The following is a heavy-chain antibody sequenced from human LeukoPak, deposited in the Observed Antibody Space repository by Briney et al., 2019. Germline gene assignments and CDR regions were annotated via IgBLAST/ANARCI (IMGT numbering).Heavy chain of an antibody. Sequence: GGSLRLSCAVSGITFDDFGMSWVRQAPGKGLEWVSGINWNGGTTAYADSVKGRFTISRDNAKNSLYLQMNSLRAEDTALYYCARENGCGGDCYYFDYWGQGTLVTVSS. V-gene: IGHV3-20*04. CDR1: GITFDDFG. CDR2: INWNGGTT. J-gene: IGHJ4*02. CDR3: ARENGCGGDCYYFDY. D-gene: IGHD2-21*01.